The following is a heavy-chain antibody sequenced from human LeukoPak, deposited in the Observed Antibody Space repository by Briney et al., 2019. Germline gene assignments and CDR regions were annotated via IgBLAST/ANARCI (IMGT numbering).Heavy chain of an antibody. CDR2: IYTSGST. CDR1: GGSISSYY. V-gene: IGHV4-4*07. CDR3: TRVIRDGYNYYFDY. Sequence: SETLSLTCTVSGGSISSYYWSWIRQPAGKGLEWIGRIYTSGSTNYNPSLKSRVTMSVDTSKNQFSLKLSSVTDADTAVYYCTRVIRDGYNYYFDYWGQGTLVTVSS. D-gene: IGHD5-24*01. J-gene: IGHJ4*02.